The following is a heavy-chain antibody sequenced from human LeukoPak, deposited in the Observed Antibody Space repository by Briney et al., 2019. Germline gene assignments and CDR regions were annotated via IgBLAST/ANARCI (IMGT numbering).Heavy chain of an antibody. CDR2: IWYDGSNK. CDR1: GFNFGTYG. CDR3: ARPPNIAAAGQD. D-gene: IGHD6-13*01. J-gene: IGHJ4*02. Sequence: GGSLRLSCAASGFNFGTYGMHWVRQAPGKGLEWVAVIWYDGSNKYYADSVKGRFTISRDNSKNTLYLQMNSLRAEDTAVYYCARPPNIAAAGQDWGQGTLVTVSS. V-gene: IGHV3-33*01.